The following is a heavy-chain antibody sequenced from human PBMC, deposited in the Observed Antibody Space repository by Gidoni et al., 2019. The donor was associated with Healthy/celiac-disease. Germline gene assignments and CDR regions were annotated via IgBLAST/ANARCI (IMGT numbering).Heavy chain of an antibody. J-gene: IGHJ5*02. CDR3: ARRASTSCYTGCWFDP. V-gene: IGHV5-51*01. D-gene: IGHD2-2*02. CDR2: IYPGDSDT. Sequence: EVQLVQSGAEVKKPGESLKISCKGSGYSFTSYWIGWVRQMPGKGLEWMWIIYPGDSDTRYSPSFQGQVTISADKSISTAYLQWSSLKASDTAMYYCARRASTSCYTGCWFDPWGQGTLVTVSS. CDR1: GYSFTSYW.